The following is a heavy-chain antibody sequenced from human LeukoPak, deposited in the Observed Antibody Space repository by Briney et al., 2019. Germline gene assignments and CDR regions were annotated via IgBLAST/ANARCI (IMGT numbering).Heavy chain of an antibody. CDR1: GPSGASIRNHY. D-gene: IGHD4-11*01. V-gene: IGHV4-4*08. J-gene: IGHJ4*02. CDR3: ARDLRGNYGILDY. Sequence: PSETLSLTCTVSGPSGASIRNHYWNWVRQSPGKGLEWIGFISNSGKTNYNPSLRSRVSISLYTSKSQFSLKVNSVTAADTAVYYCARDLRGNYGILDYWGQGTLVTVSS. CDR2: ISNSGKT.